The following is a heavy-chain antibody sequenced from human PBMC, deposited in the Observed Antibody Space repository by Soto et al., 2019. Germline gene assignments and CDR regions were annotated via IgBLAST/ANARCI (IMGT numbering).Heavy chain of an antibody. Sequence: QITLKESGPTLVKPTQTLTLTCTFSGFSLSSSGVGVGWIRQPPGKALEWLTFIYWDDDKRYSPSLKGRLTITKDTSKNQVALTLTSIAPGDTTTYVCARILRAGSTYCFETWGPGPLLSVSS. J-gene: IGHJ4*02. D-gene: IGHD2-21*01. CDR1: GFSLSSSGVG. V-gene: IGHV2-5*02. CDR2: IYWDDDK. CDR3: ARILRAGSTYCFET.